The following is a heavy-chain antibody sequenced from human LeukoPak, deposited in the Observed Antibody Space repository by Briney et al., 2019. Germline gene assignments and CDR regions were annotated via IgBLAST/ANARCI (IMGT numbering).Heavy chain of an antibody. V-gene: IGHV3-7*01. CDR2: IKEDGSEK. Sequence: GRSLSLSCAASGFTFSNYWMSWVRQAPGKGLEWVANIKEDGSEKYYVDSVKGRLTISRDNARNSLYLQMNSLRAEDTAVYYCASGRQLGYWGQGTLVTVSS. J-gene: IGHJ4*02. CDR3: ASGRQLGY. CDR1: GFTFSNYW. D-gene: IGHD6-13*01.